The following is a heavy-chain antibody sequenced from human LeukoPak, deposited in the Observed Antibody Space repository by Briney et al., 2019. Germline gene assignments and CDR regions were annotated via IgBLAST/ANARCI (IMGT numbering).Heavy chain of an antibody. CDR1: GYTLTELS. D-gene: IGHD3-9*01. Sequence: ASVKLSCKVSGYTLTELSMHWVRQAPGKGLEWMGGFDPEDGETIYAQKFQGRVTMTEDTSTDTAYMELSSLRSEDTAVYYCATRADYDILTGAYWARYYLDYWGQGTLVTVSS. J-gene: IGHJ4*02. V-gene: IGHV1-24*01. CDR2: FDPEDGET. CDR3: ATRADYDILTGAYWARYYLDY.